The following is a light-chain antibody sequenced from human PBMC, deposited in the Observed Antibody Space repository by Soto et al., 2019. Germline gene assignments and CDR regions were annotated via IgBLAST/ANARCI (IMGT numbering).Light chain of an antibody. V-gene: IGKV3-20*01. CDR2: DAS. CDR1: QSVSSSY. Sequence: SQSVSSSYLAWYQQKPGQAPRLLIYDASSRDTGIPDRFSGSGSGTDFTLTISRLEPEDFAAYYCQQYGTSPLTFGGGTKVDI. CDR3: QQYGTSPLT. J-gene: IGKJ4*01.